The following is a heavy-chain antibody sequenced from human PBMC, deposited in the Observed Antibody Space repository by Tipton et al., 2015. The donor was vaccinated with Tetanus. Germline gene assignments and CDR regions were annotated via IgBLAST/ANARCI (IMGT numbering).Heavy chain of an antibody. CDR1: GYTFTGYY. CDR2: IDPNSGGT. Sequence: QLVQSGAEVKKPGASVKVSCKASGYTFTGYYIYWVRQAPGQGLEWMGWIDPNSGGTVYAQKFQGRVTMTRDTSISTAYMELRSLRSDDTAVYYCARDRGDYIYYGMDVWGPGSTVTVS. CDR3: ARDRGDYIYYGMDV. J-gene: IGHJ6*02. D-gene: IGHD3-22*01. V-gene: IGHV1-2*02.